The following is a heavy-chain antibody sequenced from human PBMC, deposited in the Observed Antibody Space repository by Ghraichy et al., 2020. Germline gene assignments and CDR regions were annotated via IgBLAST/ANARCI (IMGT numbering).Heavy chain of an antibody. CDR2: MYHSGAS. J-gene: IGHJ4*02. Sequence: SETLSLTCTVSGGSITGYHWSWIRQPPGMRLEWIGYMYHSGASNYNPSLKSRVTMSVDTSKNQFSLKLNSVTAADTAVYYCARERVSFNNFDYWGQGALVTVSS. CDR1: GGSITGYH. CDR3: ARERVSFNNFDY. V-gene: IGHV4-59*01.